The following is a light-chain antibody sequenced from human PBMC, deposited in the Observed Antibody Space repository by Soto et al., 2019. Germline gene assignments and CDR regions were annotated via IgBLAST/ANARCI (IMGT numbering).Light chain of an antibody. CDR3: SSYTSSSPPV. V-gene: IGLV2-14*01. Sequence: QSALTQPASVSGSPGQSITISCTGTSSDVGGYNYVSWYQQHPGKAPILMIYDVSNRPSGVSNRFSGSKSGNTASLTIPGLQAEEEADYYCSSYTSSSPPVLGTGTNLTVL. J-gene: IGLJ1*01. CDR1: SSDVGGYNY. CDR2: DVS.